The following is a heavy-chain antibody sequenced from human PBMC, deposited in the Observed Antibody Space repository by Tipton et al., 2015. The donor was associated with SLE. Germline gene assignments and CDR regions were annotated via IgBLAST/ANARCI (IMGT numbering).Heavy chain of an antibody. CDR2: IYYSGST. D-gene: IGHD6-13*01. CDR3: ARGLAAAGIPFDY. V-gene: IGHV4-59*12. J-gene: IGHJ4*02. Sequence: GLVKPSETLSLICIVSGGSISSNYWSWIRQSPGKGLEWIGYIYYSGSTNYNPSLKSRVTISVDTSKNQFSLKLSSVTAADTAVYYCARGLAAAGIPFDYWGQGTLVTVSS. CDR1: GGSISSNY.